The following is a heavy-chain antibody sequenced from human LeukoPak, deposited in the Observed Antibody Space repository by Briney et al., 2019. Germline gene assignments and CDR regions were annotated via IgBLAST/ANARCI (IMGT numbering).Heavy chain of an antibody. CDR3: ARDPVDTAMIYHYYGMDV. CDR1: GYTFTSYY. Sequence: ASVKVSCKASGYTFTSYYMHWVRQAPGQGLEWMGIINPSGGSTNYAQKFQGRVTMTRDTSTSTVYMELSSLRSEDTAVYYCARDPVDTAMIYHYYGMDVWGQGTTVTVSS. V-gene: IGHV1-46*01. CDR2: INPSGGST. D-gene: IGHD5-18*01. J-gene: IGHJ6*02.